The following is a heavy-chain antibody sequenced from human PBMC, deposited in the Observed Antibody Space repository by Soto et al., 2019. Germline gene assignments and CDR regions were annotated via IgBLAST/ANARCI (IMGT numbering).Heavy chain of an antibody. CDR2: IIPIFGTT. V-gene: IGHV1-69*01. Sequence: QVQLVPSGAEVKEPGSAVKISCKAPADSFSSYGISWVRQAQGQGLEWMGGIIPIFGTTNYAEKFQGRVTITADESTNTDYIEVRSLRSEDTALYYCARVFPDCWVEPGVVRGYLDTWGRGTLGTVSS. D-gene: IGHD3-3*01. CDR3: ARVFPDCWVEPGVVRGYLDT. J-gene: IGHJ4*02. CDR1: ADSFSSYG.